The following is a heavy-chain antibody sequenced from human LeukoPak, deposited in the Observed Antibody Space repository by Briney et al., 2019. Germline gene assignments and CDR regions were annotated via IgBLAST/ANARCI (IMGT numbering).Heavy chain of an antibody. J-gene: IGHJ4*02. CDR3: AGAGGFGELFF. CDR1: GFTFSSYW. D-gene: IGHD3-10*01. Sequence: PGGSLRLSCEGSGFTFSSYWMSWVRQAPGKGLEWVANIKQDGSEKYYVDSVKGRFAISRDNAKNSLYLQMNSLRAEDTAVYYRAGAGGFGELFFWGQGTLVTVSS. CDR2: IKQDGSEK. V-gene: IGHV3-7*01.